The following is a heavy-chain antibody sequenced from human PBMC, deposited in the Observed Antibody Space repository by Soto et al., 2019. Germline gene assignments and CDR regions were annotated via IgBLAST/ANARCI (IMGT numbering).Heavy chain of an antibody. V-gene: IGHV3-23*01. CDR3: ATGGFWVHYGMDV. J-gene: IGHJ6*02. CDR2: ISRSGDYT. CDR1: GSSFSAYA. Sequence: EVQLLESGGGLVQPGGSLRLSCAASGSSFSAYAMNWVRQAPGKGLEWVSAISRSGDYTFYSDSVKGRFTISRDNSRNTVYMEMNSLRAEDTAVDYCATGGFWVHYGMDVWGQGTTVSVSS. D-gene: IGHD7-27*01.